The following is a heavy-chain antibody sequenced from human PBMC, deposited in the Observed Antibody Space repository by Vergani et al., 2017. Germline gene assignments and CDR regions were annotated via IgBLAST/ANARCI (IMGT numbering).Heavy chain of an antibody. Sequence: QVQLVQSGAEVKKPGASVKVSCKASGYTLTCYYMHWVRQAPGQGLWWMGWRSAYNGNTNYAQKLQDRGTITTETSTSTAYMELRSLRSDDTAVYYCARAVDYYDSSGLEYYYYYMDVWGKGTTVTVSS. CDR2: RSAYNGNT. D-gene: IGHD3-22*01. CDR3: ARAVDYYDSSGLEYYYYYMDV. J-gene: IGHJ6*03. V-gene: IGHV1-18*04. CDR1: GYTLTCYY.